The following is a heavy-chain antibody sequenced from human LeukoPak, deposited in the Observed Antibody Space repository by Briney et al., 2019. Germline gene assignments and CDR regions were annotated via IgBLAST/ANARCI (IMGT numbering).Heavy chain of an antibody. D-gene: IGHD2-15*01. CDR1: GGSISSYY. CDR2: IYYSGGT. Sequence: PSETLSLTCTVSGGSISSYYWSWIRQPPGKGLEWIGYIYYSGGTNYNPSLKSRVTISVDTSKNQFSLKLSSVTAADTAVYYCARTTEGYCRGVSCYYYYYYMDVWGKGTTVTVSS. V-gene: IGHV4-59*01. CDR3: ARTTEGYCRGVSCYYYYYYMDV. J-gene: IGHJ6*03.